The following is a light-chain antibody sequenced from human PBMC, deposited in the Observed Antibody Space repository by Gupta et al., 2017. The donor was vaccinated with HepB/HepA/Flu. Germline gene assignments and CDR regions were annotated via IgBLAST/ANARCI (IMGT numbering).Light chain of an antibody. CDR1: QDITNF. V-gene: IGKV1-33*01. J-gene: IGKJ2*01. CDR3: QQYDNLPKT. Sequence: DCQMTQSPSSLSASVGDRVTITCQASQDITNFLSWYQQKPGKAPKLLIYDASNLETGVPSRFSGSGFGTDFTFTISSLQPEDFAIYYCQQYDNLPKTFGQGTKLEIK. CDR2: DAS.